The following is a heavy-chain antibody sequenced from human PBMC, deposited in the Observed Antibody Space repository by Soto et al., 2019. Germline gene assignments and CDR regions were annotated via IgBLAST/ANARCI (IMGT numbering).Heavy chain of an antibody. CDR1: RVAFRKFI. J-gene: IGHJ6*02. D-gene: IGHD6-19*01. CDR3: AKVRYSSPMGYYYGMDG. V-gene: IGHV1-69*01. Sequence: SGQVSCPASRVAFRKFIVTWVRQATGLGLEWVGGIIPIFGTANYAQKFQGRVTITADESTSTSYMEVNNLRSEDTAVYYCAKVRYSSPMGYYYGMDGWGHGTTVTFSS. CDR2: IIPIFGTA.